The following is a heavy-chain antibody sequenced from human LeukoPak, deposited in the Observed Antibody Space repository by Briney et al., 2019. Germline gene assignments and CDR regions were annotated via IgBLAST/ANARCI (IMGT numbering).Heavy chain of an antibody. J-gene: IGHJ2*01. D-gene: IGHD5-24*01. CDR1: GFTFSSYW. CDR2: IKQDGSEE. V-gene: IGHV3-7*01. CDR3: ARARGDGYQWYFDL. Sequence: PGGSVRLSCAASGFTFSSYWMNWVRQAPGKGLEWVANIKQDGSEENYVDFVKGRFTISRDNAKNSLDLQMNSLRAEDTAMYYCARARGDGYQWYFDLWGRVTLVTVSS.